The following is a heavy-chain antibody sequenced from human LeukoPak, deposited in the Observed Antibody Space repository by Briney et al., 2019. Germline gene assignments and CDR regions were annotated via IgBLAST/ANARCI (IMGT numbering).Heavy chain of an antibody. CDR3: ARHYPNHRYDSSGYYYGGFDY. D-gene: IGHD3-22*01. CDR2: IYYTGST. Sequence: SETLSLTCTVSGGSISPYFWGWIRQPPGKGLEWIGYIYYTGSTSYNPSLKSRVTISADTSKNQFSLKLRSVTAADTAVYYCARHYPNHRYDSSGYYYGGFDYWGQGTPVTVSS. J-gene: IGHJ4*02. V-gene: IGHV4-59*08. CDR1: GGSISPYF.